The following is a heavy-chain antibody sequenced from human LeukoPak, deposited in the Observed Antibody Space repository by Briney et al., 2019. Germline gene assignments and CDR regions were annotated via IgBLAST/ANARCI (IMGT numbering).Heavy chain of an antibody. D-gene: IGHD3-3*01. V-gene: IGHV1-18*01. CDR3: ARGPEGRITIFGVVIYNWFDP. Sequence: ASVKVSCKASGYTFTSYGISWVRQAPGQGLEWMGWISAYNGNTNYAQKLQGRVTITADESTSTAYMELSSLRSEDTAVYYCARGPEGRITIFGVVIYNWFDPWGQGTLVTVSS. CDR2: ISAYNGNT. J-gene: IGHJ5*02. CDR1: GYTFTSYG.